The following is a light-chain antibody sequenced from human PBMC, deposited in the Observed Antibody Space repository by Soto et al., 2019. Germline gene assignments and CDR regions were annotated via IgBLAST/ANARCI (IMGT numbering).Light chain of an antibody. CDR1: QSVNSRY. Sequence: IVLTQSPGTLSLSPGESATLSCWASQSVNSRYLAWYQHKPGQAPRLLIYGASGRAAGIPDRFTGSGSGPDFTLTISRLEPEDFAVYYCQSYGSSRGLTFGGGTKVEIK. CDR3: QSYGSSRGLT. J-gene: IGKJ4*01. V-gene: IGKV3-20*01. CDR2: GAS.